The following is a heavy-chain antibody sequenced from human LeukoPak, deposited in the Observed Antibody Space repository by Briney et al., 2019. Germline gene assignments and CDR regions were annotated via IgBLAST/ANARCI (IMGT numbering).Heavy chain of an antibody. CDR1: GYTFTDYG. J-gene: IGHJ3*02. CDR2: ISGYNGNT. CDR3: ARDNGDFDAFDI. D-gene: IGHD2-8*01. Sequence: ASVKVSCKASGYTFTDYGISWVRQAPGQGLEWMGWISGYNGNTNYAQNVQGRVTMTTDTSTSTAYMELRSLRSDDTAVYYCARDNGDFDAFDIWGQGTMVTVSS. V-gene: IGHV1-18*01.